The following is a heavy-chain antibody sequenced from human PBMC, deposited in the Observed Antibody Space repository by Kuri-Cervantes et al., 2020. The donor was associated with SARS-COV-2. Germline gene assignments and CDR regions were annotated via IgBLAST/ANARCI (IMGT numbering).Heavy chain of an antibody. V-gene: IGHV3-30-3*01. Sequence: GESLKISCAASGFTFSSYAMHWVRQAPGKGLEWVAVISYDGSNKYYADSVKGRFTISRDNSKNTLYLQMNSLRAEGTAVYYCARDGYDSSGYYLDYWGQGTLVTVSS. CDR2: ISYDGSNK. CDR3: ARDGYDSSGYYLDY. D-gene: IGHD3-22*01. CDR1: GFTFSSYA. J-gene: IGHJ4*02.